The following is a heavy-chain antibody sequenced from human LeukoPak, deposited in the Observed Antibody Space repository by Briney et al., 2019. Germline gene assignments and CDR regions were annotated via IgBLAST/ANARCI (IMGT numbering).Heavy chain of an antibody. CDR3: ARQLRGEAVAGHLQPFDY. CDR1: GDSTSIFY. J-gene: IGHJ4*02. V-gene: IGHV4-59*08. Sequence: SETLSLTCTVPGDSTSIFYWSWIRQPPGKGLEWIGYMYKSGSTNYKPSLKSRVSISVDTSKNHFSLKLSSVTAADTAVYYCARQLRGEAVAGHLQPFDYWGQGTLVTVSS. CDR2: MYKSGST. D-gene: IGHD6-19*01.